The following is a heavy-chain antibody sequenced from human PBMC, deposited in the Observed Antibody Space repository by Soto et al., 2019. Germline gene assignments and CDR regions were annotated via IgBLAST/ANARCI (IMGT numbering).Heavy chain of an antibody. CDR2: ITSDGRSA. D-gene: IGHD5-18*01. V-gene: IGHV3-74*01. CDR3: TRTSRWIQALDY. CDR1: GFTFSSYW. Sequence: EVQLVESGGGLVQPGGSLRLSCAASGFTFSSYWMHWVRQVPGKGLVWVSRITSDGRSANFADSVEGRFTISRDNGRNTRYLQMNSLRVEDTAVYYCTRTSRWIQALDYWGQGALVTVSS. J-gene: IGHJ4*02.